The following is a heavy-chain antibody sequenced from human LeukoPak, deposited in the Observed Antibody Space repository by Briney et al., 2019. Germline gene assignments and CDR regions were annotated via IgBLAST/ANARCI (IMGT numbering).Heavy chain of an antibody. CDR2: ISSTSSTI. CDR3: ARDWSAVAAPDYFDY. J-gene: IGHJ4*02. V-gene: IGHV3-48*04. Sequence: PGGSLRLSCVASGFTFSSFSMDWVRQAPGKGLEWVSYISSTSSTIYYADSVQGRFTSSRDNAKNPLYLQMNSLTAEDTAVYFCARDWSAVAAPDYFDYWGQGTLVTVSA. D-gene: IGHD6-19*01. CDR1: GFTFSSFS.